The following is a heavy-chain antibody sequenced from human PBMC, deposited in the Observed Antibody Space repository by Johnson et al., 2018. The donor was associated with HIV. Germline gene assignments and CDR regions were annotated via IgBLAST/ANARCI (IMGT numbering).Heavy chain of an antibody. J-gene: IGHJ3*01. CDR1: GFTFSSYD. CDR3: ARGRIGAAGWDAFDV. CDR2: IGSTGDA. Sequence: VQLVESGGGLVTPGGSVKLSCQGSGFTFSSYDMHWVRQVTGKGLEWVSSIGSTGDAYSPGSVKGRLTIYRENAKNSLYLQMKSLRAGDTAVYYGARGRIGAAGWDAFDVWGQGTMVTVSS. D-gene: IGHD6-13*01. V-gene: IGHV3-13*01.